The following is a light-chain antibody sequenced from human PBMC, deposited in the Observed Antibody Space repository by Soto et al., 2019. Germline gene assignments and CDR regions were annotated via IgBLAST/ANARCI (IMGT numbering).Light chain of an antibody. CDR1: QSVSNRY. Sequence: EIVLTQSPGTLSLSPGERATLSCWASQSVSNRYLAWYQQRPGQAPRLLIYDASNRATGIPARFSGSGSGTDFTLTISSLEPEDFEVYYCQQRSNWPPTFGGGTKVDIK. CDR2: DAS. V-gene: IGKV3-11*01. CDR3: QQRSNWPPT. J-gene: IGKJ4*01.